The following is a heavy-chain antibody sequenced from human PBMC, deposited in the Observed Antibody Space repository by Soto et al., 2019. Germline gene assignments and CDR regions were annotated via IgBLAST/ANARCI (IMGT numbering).Heavy chain of an antibody. CDR2: ISYDGSNK. CDR3: AKDIGRAWLVLYYYFDY. CDR1: GFTFSSYG. Sequence: GGSLRLSCAASGFTFSSYGMHWVRQAPGKGLEWVAVISYDGSNKYYADSVKGRFTISRDNSKNTLYLQMNSLRAEDTAVYYCAKDIGRAWLVLYYYFDYWGQGTLVTVSS. V-gene: IGHV3-30*18. J-gene: IGHJ4*02. D-gene: IGHD6-19*01.